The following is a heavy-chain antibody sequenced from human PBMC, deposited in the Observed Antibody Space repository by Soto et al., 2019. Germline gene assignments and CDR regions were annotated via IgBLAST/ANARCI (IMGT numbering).Heavy chain of an antibody. V-gene: IGHV3-11*01. D-gene: IGHD4-17*01. Sequence: GGSLRLSCAASGFTFSEYYMSWIRQAPGKGLEWVSYISSSGSTIYYADSVKGRFTISRDNAKNSLYLQMNSLRAEDTAVYYCAREGKSTTGTDDAFDIWGQGTMVTVSS. CDR1: GFTFSEYY. CDR2: ISSSGSTI. CDR3: AREGKSTTGTDDAFDI. J-gene: IGHJ3*02.